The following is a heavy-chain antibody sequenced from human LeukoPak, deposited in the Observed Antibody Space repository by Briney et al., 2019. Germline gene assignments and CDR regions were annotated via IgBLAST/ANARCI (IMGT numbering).Heavy chain of an antibody. CDR2: IRYDGSKK. Sequence: GGSLRLSCAASGFTFTSYGIHWVRQAPGKGLEWVAFIRYDGSKKYYADSVKGRFTISRDNSKNTLYLQMNSLRAEDTAVYYCARGVPKASYYYYYMDVWGKGTTVTVSS. CDR3: ARGVPKASYYYYYMDV. V-gene: IGHV3-30*02. CDR1: GFTFTSYG. J-gene: IGHJ6*03. D-gene: IGHD5-12*01.